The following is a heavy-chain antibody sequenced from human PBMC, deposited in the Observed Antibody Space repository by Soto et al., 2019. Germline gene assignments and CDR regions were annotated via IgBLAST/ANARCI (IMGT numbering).Heavy chain of an antibody. CDR2: ISAYNGNT. Sequence: GASVKVSCKASGYTFTSYGISWVRQAPGQGLEWMGWISAYNGNTNYAQKLQGRVTMTTDTSTSTAYMELRSLRSDDTAVYYCARDKYYYDSSGYPADYWGQGTLVTVSS. CDR1: GYTFTSYG. V-gene: IGHV1-18*04. CDR3: ARDKYYYDSSGYPADY. J-gene: IGHJ4*02. D-gene: IGHD3-22*01.